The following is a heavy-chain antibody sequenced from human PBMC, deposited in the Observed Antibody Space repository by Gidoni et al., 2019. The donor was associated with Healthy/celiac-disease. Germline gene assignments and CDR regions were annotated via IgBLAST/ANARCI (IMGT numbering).Heavy chain of an antibody. CDR1: GFTFSSYG. J-gene: IGHJ4*02. CDR3: ARVRIAVADFDY. D-gene: IGHD6-19*01. V-gene: IGHV3-33*01. Sequence: QVQLVEPGGGVVQPGRSLRLSCAASGFTFSSYGMHWVRQAPGKGLEWVAVIWYDGSNTYYADSVKCRFTISRDNSKNTLYLQMNSLRAEDTAVYYCARVRIAVADFDYWGQGTLVTVSS. CDR2: IWYDGSNT.